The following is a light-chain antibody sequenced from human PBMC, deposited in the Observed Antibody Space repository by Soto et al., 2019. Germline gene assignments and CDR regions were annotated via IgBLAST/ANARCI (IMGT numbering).Light chain of an antibody. J-gene: IGKJ5*01. CDR3: QQLYSYPPIT. CDR2: SIS. Sequence: IELTQSPSSLSASVGDRATITCRASRGIGSYLAWYQQKPGKAPKLLISSISTLQSGVPSRFSGSGSGTDFTLTISSLQPEDFATYYCQQLYSYPPITFGQGTRLEIK. V-gene: IGKV1-9*01. CDR1: RGIGSY.